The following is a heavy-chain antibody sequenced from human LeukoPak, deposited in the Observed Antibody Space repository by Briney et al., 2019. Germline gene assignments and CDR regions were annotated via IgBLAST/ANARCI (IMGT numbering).Heavy chain of an antibody. CDR2: INPNSGGT. J-gene: IGHJ6*03. CDR1: GYTFTGYY. D-gene: IGHD5-18*01. CDR3: ARGPDTAMVLYYYYYYMDV. Sequence: AASVKVSCKASGYTFTGYYMHWVRQAPGQGLEWMGWINPNSGGTNYAQKFQGRVTMTRDTSISTAYMELSRLRSDDTAVYYCARGPDTAMVLYYYYYYMDVWGKGTTVTISS. V-gene: IGHV1-2*02.